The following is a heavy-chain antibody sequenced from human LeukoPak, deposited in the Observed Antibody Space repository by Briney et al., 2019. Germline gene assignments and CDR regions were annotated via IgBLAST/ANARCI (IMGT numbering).Heavy chain of an antibody. CDR2: INPNSGGT. CDR3: ARDTYYDYVWGSYRLPDY. J-gene: IGHJ4*02. D-gene: IGHD3-16*02. Sequence: GASVKVSCKASGYTFTGYYMHWVRQAPGQGLEWMGWINPNSGGTNYAQKFQGRVTMTRDTSISTAYMELSRLRSDGTAVYYCARDTYYDYVWGSYRLPDYWGQGTLVTVSS. CDR1: GYTFTGYY. V-gene: IGHV1-2*02.